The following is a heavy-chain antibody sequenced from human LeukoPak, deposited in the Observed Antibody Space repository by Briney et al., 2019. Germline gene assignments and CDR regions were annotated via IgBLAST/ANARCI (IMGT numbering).Heavy chain of an antibody. CDR2: ISGGSGTI. Sequence: GGSLRLSCAASGFTFSNAWMSWVRQAPGKGLEWVSYISGGSGTIYYGDSVKGRFSISRDNAKNSLYLQMNSLRAEDTALYYCARVRYCSSTSCLSDYYYYYYYMDVWGKGTTVTVSS. V-gene: IGHV3-11*01. J-gene: IGHJ6*03. CDR3: ARVRYCSSTSCLSDYYYYYYYMDV. CDR1: GFTFSNAW. D-gene: IGHD2-2*01.